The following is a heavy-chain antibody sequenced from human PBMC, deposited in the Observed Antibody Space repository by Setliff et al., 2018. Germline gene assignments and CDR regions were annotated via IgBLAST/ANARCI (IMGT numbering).Heavy chain of an antibody. V-gene: IGHV1-18*04. CDR2: ISPHSGRA. CDR3: ERLVRYCTATACQRTSGDDL. Sequence: GASVKVSCKASGYMFRGYGINWVRQAPGQGLEWMGWISPHSGRAFYAPQFQDRVIMTTDTSTNTAYLDLRSLRSDDTAVYYCERLVRYCTATACQRTSGDDLWGQGTLVTSPQ. J-gene: IGHJ5*02. CDR1: GYMFRGYG. D-gene: IGHD2-8*01.